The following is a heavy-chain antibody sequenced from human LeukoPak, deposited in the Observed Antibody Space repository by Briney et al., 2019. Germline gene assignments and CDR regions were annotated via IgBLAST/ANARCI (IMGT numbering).Heavy chain of an antibody. J-gene: IGHJ4*02. D-gene: IGHD6-19*01. Sequence: SETLSLTCAVYGGSFSGYYWSWIRQPPGKGLEWIGETNHSGSTNYNPSLKSRVTISVDTSKNQFSLKLSSVTAADTAVYYCARGRYSSGWYCLDYWGQGTLVTVSS. V-gene: IGHV4-34*01. CDR3: ARGRYSSGWYCLDY. CDR1: GGSFSGYY. CDR2: TNHSGST.